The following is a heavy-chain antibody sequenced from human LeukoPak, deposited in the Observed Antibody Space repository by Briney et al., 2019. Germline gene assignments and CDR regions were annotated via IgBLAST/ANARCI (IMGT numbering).Heavy chain of an antibody. CDR2: INPNSGGT. D-gene: IGHD3-16*01. CDR1: GYTFTGYY. V-gene: IGHV1-2*02. J-gene: IGHJ4*02. Sequence: ASVKVSCKASGYTFTGYYMHWVRQAPGQGLEWMGWINPNSGGTNYAQKFQGRVTMTRDTSISTAYMELSRLRSDDTAVYYCARDRMITFGGVTQYFDYWGQGTLVTVSS. CDR3: ARDRMITFGGVTQYFDY.